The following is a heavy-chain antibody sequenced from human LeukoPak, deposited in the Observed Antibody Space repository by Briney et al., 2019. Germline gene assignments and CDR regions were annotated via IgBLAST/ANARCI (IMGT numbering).Heavy chain of an antibody. CDR2: MNPNSGNT. D-gene: IGHD4-17*01. V-gene: IGHV1-8*02. CDR3: ASGRHYGTLDY. Sequence: ASVKVSCKASGYTFTGYYMHWVRQAPGQGLEWMGWMNPNSGNTGHAQKFQGRVTMTRNTSISTAYMELSSLRSEDTAVYYCASGRHYGTLDYWGQGTLVTVSS. J-gene: IGHJ4*02. CDR1: GYTFTGYY.